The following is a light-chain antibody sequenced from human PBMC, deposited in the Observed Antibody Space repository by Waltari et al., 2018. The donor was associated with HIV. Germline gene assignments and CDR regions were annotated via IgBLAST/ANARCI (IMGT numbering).Light chain of an antibody. Sequence: DIHLTQSPSSVSASVGDTVTITCRASQSISTWLAWYQQQPGKAPKLLIYAASTLQSGVPSRFSGRGSGTDFTLTITNLQPEDFATYYCQQANSFLTFGGGTKVEIK. V-gene: IGKV1D-12*01. CDR2: AAS. CDR1: QSISTW. CDR3: QQANSFLT. J-gene: IGKJ4*01.